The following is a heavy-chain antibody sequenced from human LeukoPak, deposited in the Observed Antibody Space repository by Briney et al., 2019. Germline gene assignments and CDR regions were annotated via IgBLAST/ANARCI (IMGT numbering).Heavy chain of an antibody. D-gene: IGHD6-13*01. J-gene: IGHJ6*02. CDR2: INPSGGST. CDR3: AKALPYSSSWDYYYYAMDV. CDR1: GGTFSSYA. V-gene: IGHV1-46*01. Sequence: ASVKVSCKASGGTFSSYAISWVRQAPGQGLEWMGIINPSGGSTSYAQKFQGRVSMTRDMSTSTVYMELSSLTSEDTAVYYCAKALPYSSSWDYYYYAMDVWGQGTTVTVSS.